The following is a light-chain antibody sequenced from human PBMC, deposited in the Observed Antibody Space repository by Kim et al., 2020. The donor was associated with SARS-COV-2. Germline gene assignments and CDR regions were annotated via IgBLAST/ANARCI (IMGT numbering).Light chain of an antibody. Sequence: QSALTQPASVSGSPGQSITVSCTGTSSDIGSYSSVSWYQQHPGRAPKLILYEASKRPSGVSNRFSGSTSGNTASLSISGLQPEDEADYYCWSYARSGTYVCGNGTKVTVL. J-gene: IGLJ1*01. CDR1: SSDIGSYSS. CDR2: EAS. V-gene: IGLV2-23*01. CDR3: WSYARSGTYV.